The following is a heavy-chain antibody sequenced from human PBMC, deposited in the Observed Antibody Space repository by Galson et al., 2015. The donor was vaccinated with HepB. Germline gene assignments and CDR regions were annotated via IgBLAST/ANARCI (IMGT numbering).Heavy chain of an antibody. CDR3: IRMGDLSGYGST. V-gene: IGHV3-73*01. J-gene: IGHJ5*02. CDR1: GFTFSGST. Sequence: SLRLSCAGSGFTFSGSTIHWVRQTSGKGLEWVGRIGTNGSNYAKAYVASVKGRFTISRDDSKNTAYLQMHSLRTEDTDVYYCIRMGDLSGYGSTWGQGTLVTVSS. CDR2: IGTNGSNYAK. D-gene: IGHD4-17*01.